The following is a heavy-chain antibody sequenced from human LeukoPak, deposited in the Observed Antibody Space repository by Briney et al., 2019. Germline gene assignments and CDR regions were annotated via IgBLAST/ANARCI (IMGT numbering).Heavy chain of an antibody. D-gene: IGHD3-22*01. J-gene: IGHJ4*01. V-gene: IGHV1-69*06. CDR3: ARAHDSSGFQAY. Sequence: SVKVSCKASGGTFSSYAISWVRQAPGPGLEWMGGIIPMYGTPNYAQKFQGRVTINADKSTSTAYMELSSLRYEDRAVYYCARAHDSSGFQAYWGHGTLVTVSS. CDR2: IIPMYGTP. CDR1: GGTFSSYA.